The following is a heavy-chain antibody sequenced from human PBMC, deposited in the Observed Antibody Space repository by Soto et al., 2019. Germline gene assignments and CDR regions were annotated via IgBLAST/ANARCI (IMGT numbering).Heavy chain of an antibody. CDR2: ISYDGSNK. V-gene: IGHV3-30*04. CDR3: ARGTQRGSAFDI. D-gene: IGHD2-15*01. Sequence: GGSLRLSCAASGFTFSSYAMHWVRQAPGKGLEWVAVISYDGSNKYYADSVKGRFTISRDNSKNTLYLQMNSLGAEDTAVYYCARGTQRGSAFDIWGQGTMVTVSS. J-gene: IGHJ3*02. CDR1: GFTFSSYA.